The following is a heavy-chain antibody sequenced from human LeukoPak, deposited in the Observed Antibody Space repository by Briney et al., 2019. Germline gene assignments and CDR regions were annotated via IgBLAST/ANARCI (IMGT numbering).Heavy chain of an antibody. J-gene: IGHJ5*02. CDR3: ARLSCSGGSCYSGWFDP. CDR1: GYIFTNYW. V-gene: IGHV5-51*01. D-gene: IGHD2-15*01. CDR2: IYPGDSDT. Sequence: GESLKISCECSGYIFTNYWIGWVRQMPGRGLEWMGIIYPGDSDTRYSPSFQGQVTISADESISTTYLQWSSLKASDTAMYYCARLSCSGGSCYSGWFDPWGQGTLVTVSS.